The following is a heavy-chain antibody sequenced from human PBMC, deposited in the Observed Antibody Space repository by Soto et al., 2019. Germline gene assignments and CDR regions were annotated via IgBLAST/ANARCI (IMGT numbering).Heavy chain of an antibody. CDR1: GGSISSYY. D-gene: IGHD2-15*01. V-gene: IGHV4-59*01. Sequence: SETLSLTCTVSGGSISSYYWSWIRQPPGKGLEWIGYIYYSGSTNYNPSLKSRVTISVDTSKNQFSLKLSSVTAADTVVYYCARAAGGYCSGGSCYSPEFDYWGQGTLVTVSS. J-gene: IGHJ4*02. CDR2: IYYSGST. CDR3: ARAAGGYCSGGSCYSPEFDY.